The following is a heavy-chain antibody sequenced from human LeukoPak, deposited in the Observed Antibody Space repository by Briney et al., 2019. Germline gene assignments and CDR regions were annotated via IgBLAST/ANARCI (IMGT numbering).Heavy chain of an antibody. CDR3: ARSFPGGGSSFQAAGGDAFDI. CDR1: GDSVSSNSAA. J-gene: IGHJ3*02. CDR2: TYYRSKWYN. Sequence: SQALSLTCAISGDSVSSNSAAWNWTRQSPSRGLEWLGRTYYRSKWYNDYAVSVKSRITINPDTSKNQFSLQLNSVTPEDTAVYYCARSFPGGGSSFQAAGGDAFDIWGQGTMVTVSS. D-gene: IGHD6-6*01. V-gene: IGHV6-1*01.